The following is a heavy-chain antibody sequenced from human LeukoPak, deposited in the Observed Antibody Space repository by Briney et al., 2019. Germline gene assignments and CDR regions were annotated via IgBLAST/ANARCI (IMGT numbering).Heavy chain of an antibody. Sequence: SETLSLTCAVYGGSFSGYYWSWIRQPPGKGLEWIGEINHSGSTSYNPSLKSRVTISVDTSKNQFSLKLSSVTAADTAVYYCARRRTAMVTIVWFDPWGQGTLVTVSS. J-gene: IGHJ5*02. D-gene: IGHD5-18*01. CDR1: GGSFSGYY. CDR2: INHSGST. CDR3: ARRRTAMVTIVWFDP. V-gene: IGHV4-34*01.